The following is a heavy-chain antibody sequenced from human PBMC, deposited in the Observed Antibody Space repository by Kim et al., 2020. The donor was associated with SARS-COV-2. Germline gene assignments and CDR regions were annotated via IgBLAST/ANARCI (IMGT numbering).Heavy chain of an antibody. D-gene: IGHD6-19*01. Sequence: ASVKVSCKASGYTFTSYYMHWVRQAPGQGLEWMGIINPSGGSTSYAQKFQGRVTMTRDTSTSTVYMELSSLRSEDTAVYYCASTIAVAGTEDYYYGLGVWGQGATVTVSS. CDR1: GYTFTSYY. CDR3: ASTIAVAGTEDYYYGLGV. CDR2: INPSGGST. V-gene: IGHV1-46*01. J-gene: IGHJ6*02.